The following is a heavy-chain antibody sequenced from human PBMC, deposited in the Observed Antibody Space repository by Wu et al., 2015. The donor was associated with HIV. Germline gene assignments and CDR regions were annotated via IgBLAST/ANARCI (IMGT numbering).Heavy chain of an antibody. CDR1: GYSFSSYG. CDR3: ARVERRSSIGPSYYYYYMDV. CDR2: INPTTGDT. V-gene: IGHV1-2*02. J-gene: IGHJ6*03. Sequence: QVQLVQSEAEVKKPGASVKVSCKASGYSFSSYGINWVRQAPGQGLEWMGWINPTTGDTKYAQKFEGRVIMTKDTSIGTAYMELTGLRYDDTAVYYCARVERRSSIGPSYYYYYMDVVGTKGPRSPSP. D-gene: IGHD6-25*01.